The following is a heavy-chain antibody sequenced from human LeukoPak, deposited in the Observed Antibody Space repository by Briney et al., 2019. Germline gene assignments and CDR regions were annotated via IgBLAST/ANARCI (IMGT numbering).Heavy chain of an antibody. D-gene: IGHD6-19*01. V-gene: IGHV3-74*01. CDR2: INSDGSST. J-gene: IGHJ4*02. CDR1: GLTFSKYG. Sequence: GRSLRLSCAASGLTFSKYGMHWVRQAPGKGLVWVSRINSDGSSTIHADSVKGRFTISRDNAKNTLYLQMNSLRAEDTAVYYCAREVYSSGWSSFDYWGQGTLVTVSS. CDR3: AREVYSSGWSSFDY.